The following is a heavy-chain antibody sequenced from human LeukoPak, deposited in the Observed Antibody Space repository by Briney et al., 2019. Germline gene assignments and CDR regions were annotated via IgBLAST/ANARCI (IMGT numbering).Heavy chain of an antibody. CDR1: GGSISSYY. V-gene: IGHV4-4*07. CDR2: IYTSGST. Sequence: SETLSLTCTVSGGSISSYYWSWIRQPAGKGLEWIGRIYTSGSTNYNPSLKSRVTISVDTSKNQFSLKLSSVTAADTAVYYCARDAHNYYDSSGFQHWGQGTLVTVSS. CDR3: ARDAHNYYDSSGFQH. J-gene: IGHJ4*02. D-gene: IGHD3-22*01.